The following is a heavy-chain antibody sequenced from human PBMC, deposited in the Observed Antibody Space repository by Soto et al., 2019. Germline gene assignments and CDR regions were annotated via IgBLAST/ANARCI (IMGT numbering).Heavy chain of an antibody. Sequence: EVQLLDSGGGLVQPGGSLRLSCAASGFTFSSYAMNWVRQAPGKGLEWVSVISGSGGSTYYADSVKGRFTISRDNSKNTLYLQTTSLRAEDTAVYYCARRSSGWYFDYWGQGTLVTVSS. CDR1: GFTFSSYA. D-gene: IGHD6-19*01. V-gene: IGHV3-23*01. J-gene: IGHJ4*02. CDR3: ARRSSGWYFDY. CDR2: ISGSGGST.